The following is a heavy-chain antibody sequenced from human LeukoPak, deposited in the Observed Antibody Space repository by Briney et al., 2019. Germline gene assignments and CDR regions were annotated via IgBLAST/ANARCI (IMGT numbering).Heavy chain of an antibody. V-gene: IGHV3-23*01. CDR3: AGSQLWLNY. CDR2: IDATGDST. CDR1: GFTFSTYA. J-gene: IGHJ4*02. D-gene: IGHD5-18*01. Sequence: GGSLRLSCTVSGFTFSTYAMTWVRQAPGKGLEWVSLIDATGDSTYYADSVKGRFTISRDNSKNTMSLQMNSLRAEDAAVYFCAGSQLWLNYWGRGTPVTVSS.